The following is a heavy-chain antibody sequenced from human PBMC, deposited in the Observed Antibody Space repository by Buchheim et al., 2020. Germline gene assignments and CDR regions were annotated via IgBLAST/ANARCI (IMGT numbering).Heavy chain of an antibody. Sequence: EVQLLDSGGGLVQPGGSLRLSCAASGFKFDGFSMTWVRQAPGKGLKWVSTISSSGGGTYYADSVKGRFTISRENSKNTVYLQMNRLRAEDTAIYYCVKTMGAIDFDFWGQGT. D-gene: IGHD1-26*01. CDR2: ISSSGGGT. J-gene: IGHJ4*02. CDR1: GFKFDGFS. V-gene: IGHV3-23*01. CDR3: VKTMGAIDFDF.